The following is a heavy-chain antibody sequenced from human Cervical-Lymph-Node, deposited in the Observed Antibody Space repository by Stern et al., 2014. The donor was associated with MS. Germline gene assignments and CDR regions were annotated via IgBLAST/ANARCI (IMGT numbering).Heavy chain of an antibody. CDR3: AHRHYSGWFDP. Sequence: SGPTLVKPTQTLTLTCTFSGFSLRTSGVAVGWIRPPPGKALEWLALIYWDDDKRYSASLKSRLTITKDTPKNQVVLTMTNMDPVDTATYYCAHRHYSGWFDPWGQGILVTVSS. CDR2: IYWDDDK. CDR1: GFSLRTSGVA. J-gene: IGHJ5*02. D-gene: IGHD5-18*01. V-gene: IGHV2-5*02.